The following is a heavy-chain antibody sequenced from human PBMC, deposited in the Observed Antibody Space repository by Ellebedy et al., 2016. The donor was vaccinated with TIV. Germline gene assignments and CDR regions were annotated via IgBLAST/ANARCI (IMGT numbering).Heavy chain of an antibody. V-gene: IGHV1-8*01. J-gene: IGHJ6*03. CDR1: GYTFTSYD. Sequence: ASVKVSXXASGYTFTSYDIQWVRQAPGQGLEWMGWVNPNSGYTGYAQMFQGRVTMTRNTPINTAYMELRSLRSDDTAVYYCGTPMVGDFSYYYMDVWGKGTTVTVSS. CDR3: GTPMVGDFSYYYMDV. CDR2: VNPNSGYT. D-gene: IGHD5-18*01.